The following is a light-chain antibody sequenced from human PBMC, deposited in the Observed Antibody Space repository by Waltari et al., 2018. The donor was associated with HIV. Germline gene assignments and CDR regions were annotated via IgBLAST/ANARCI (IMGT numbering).Light chain of an antibody. Sequence: QSALTQPASVSGSPGQSITISCTGTSSNVGSDDLVSWYQQHPGEAPKLIIYEFTKRPSWVSNRFSGSTSGNTASLTISGLQAEDEADYYCCSCPRSGIRYVFGTGTKVTVL. CDR2: EFT. V-gene: IGLV2-23*02. J-gene: IGLJ1*01. CDR3: CSCPRSGIRYV. CDR1: SSNVGSDDL.